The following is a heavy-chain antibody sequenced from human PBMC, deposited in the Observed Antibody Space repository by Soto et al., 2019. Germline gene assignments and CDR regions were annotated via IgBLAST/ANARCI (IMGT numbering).Heavy chain of an antibody. J-gene: IGHJ6*02. CDR1: SDSMNSGGYY. CDR3: ARRGGSSSGYYYYAMDV. D-gene: IGHD6-6*01. Sequence: QVQLQESGPGLVKPSQTLSLTCSVSSDSMNSGGYYWSWIRQHPGKGLEWIGYIYSNGDTYYNPSIKRRVTISVDTSKNQFSLNLTSVTAADTAVYYCARRGGSSSGYYYYAMDVWGQGTTVTVSS. CDR2: IYSNGDT. V-gene: IGHV4-31*03.